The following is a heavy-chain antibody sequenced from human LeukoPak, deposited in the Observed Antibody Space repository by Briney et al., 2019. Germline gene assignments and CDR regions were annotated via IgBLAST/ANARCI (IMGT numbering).Heavy chain of an antibody. V-gene: IGHV5-51*01. CDR3: ARLDYYDSSGPWAAFDI. Sequence: GESLKIPCKGSGHSFTSYWIGWVRQMPGKGLEWMGIIYPGDSDTRYSPSFQGQVTISADKSISTAYLQWSSLKASDTAMYYCARLDYYDSSGPWAAFDIWGQGTMVTVSS. CDR1: GHSFTSYW. D-gene: IGHD3-22*01. J-gene: IGHJ3*02. CDR2: IYPGDSDT.